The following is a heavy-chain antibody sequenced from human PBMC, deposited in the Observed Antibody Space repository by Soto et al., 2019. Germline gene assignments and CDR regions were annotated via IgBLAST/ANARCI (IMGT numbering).Heavy chain of an antibody. J-gene: IGHJ4*02. CDR2: IYYSGST. CDR3: ASLKFHGDYVGYFEY. V-gene: IGHV4-31*03. CDR1: GGSISSGGYY. Sequence: PSETLSLTCTVSGGSISSGGYYWSWIRQHPGKGLEWIGYIYYSGSTYYNPSLKSRVTISVDTSKNQFSLKLSSVTAADTAVYYCASLKFHGDYVGYFEYWGQGTLVTLSS. D-gene: IGHD4-17*01.